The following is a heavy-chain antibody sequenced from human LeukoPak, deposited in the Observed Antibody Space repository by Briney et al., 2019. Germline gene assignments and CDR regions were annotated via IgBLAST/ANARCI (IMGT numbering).Heavy chain of an antibody. CDR2: IYSGGST. V-gene: IGHV3-53*01. CDR1: EFTFSSFA. Sequence: GGSLRLSCAASEFTFSSFAMSWVRQAPGKGLEWVSVIYSGGSTFYADSVEGRFTISRDNSNNTLYLQMNSLRAEDTAMYYCVREYYDNSGGEDAFDIWGPGTMVTVSS. CDR3: VREYYDNSGGEDAFDI. D-gene: IGHD3-22*01. J-gene: IGHJ3*02.